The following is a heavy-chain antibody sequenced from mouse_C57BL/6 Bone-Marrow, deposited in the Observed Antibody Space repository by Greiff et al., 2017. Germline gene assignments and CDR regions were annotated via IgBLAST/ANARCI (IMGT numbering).Heavy chain of an antibody. CDR3: SSFDGNYFDF. V-gene: IGHV14-4*01. J-gene: IGHJ2*01. CDR1: GFNIKDYY. CDR2: IDPEIGDT. D-gene: IGHD2-3*01. Sequence: DVKLQESGAELVKPGASVKLSCTASGFNIKDYYIHWVKQRPEQGLEWIGWIDPEIGDTEYASKYQGKATITSETSSNTAYLQHSGLTSEDTAVYYCSSFDGNYFDFWGQDTPLAVAA.